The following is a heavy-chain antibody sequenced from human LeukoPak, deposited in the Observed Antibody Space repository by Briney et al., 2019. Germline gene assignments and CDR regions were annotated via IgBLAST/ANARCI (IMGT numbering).Heavy chain of an antibody. V-gene: IGHV1-69*04. J-gene: IGHJ4*02. D-gene: IGHD5-24*01. CDR2: IVAILGIA. CDR3: ASPEIRDGYNYLAY. Sequence: SVRVSCKPAGGTFSSYAIGWVREAPGQRLEWMGRIVAILGIANYAQKFQGRAMITGDKSTSTAYMELSSLRSEDTAVYYCASPEIRDGYNYLAYWGQGTLVTVSS. CDR1: GGTFSSYA.